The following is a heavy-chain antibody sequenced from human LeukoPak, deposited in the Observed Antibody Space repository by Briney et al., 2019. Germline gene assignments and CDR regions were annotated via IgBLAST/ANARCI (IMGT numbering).Heavy chain of an antibody. J-gene: IGHJ4*02. D-gene: IGHD3-16*02. CDR2: MLYSGST. CDR1: GASISNYY. V-gene: IGHV4-59*08. Sequence: SETLSLTCTVSGASISNYYWSWIRQSPGMGLEWIGYMLYSGSTNQNPSLRSRVTISVDTSKNQVSLKLSSVTAADTAVYYCARSDIWGSYRFLDYWGQGALVTVSS. CDR3: ARSDIWGSYRFLDY.